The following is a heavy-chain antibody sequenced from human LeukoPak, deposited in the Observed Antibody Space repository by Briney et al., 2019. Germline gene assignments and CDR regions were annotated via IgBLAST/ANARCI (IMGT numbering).Heavy chain of an antibody. CDR3: ARDGGARGYSFIRGQNAFDI. J-gene: IGHJ3*02. CDR1: GYSIHSGYY. Sequence: SETLSRTRIVSGYSIHSGYYWGWVRQPPGKGLEWIGSIYHSGSTYYNPSLKSRVTISVDTSKNQFSLNLSSVTAEDTAVYYCARDGGARGYSFIRGQNAFDIWGQGTMLTVSS. V-gene: IGHV4-38-2*02. D-gene: IGHD5-18*01. CDR2: IYHSGST.